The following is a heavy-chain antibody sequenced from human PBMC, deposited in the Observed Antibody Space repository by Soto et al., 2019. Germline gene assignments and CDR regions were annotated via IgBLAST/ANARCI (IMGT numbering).Heavy chain of an antibody. J-gene: IGHJ5*01. V-gene: IGHV3-30*03. Sequence: QVQLVESGGGVVQPGRSLRLTCAASGFIFSGSGMHWVRQAPGKGLEWVALVSNDGIRKYYGDSVKGRFTISRDNADNTRYLQMNSLRAEDTAVYYCARWVGGSMYDNSGRYDSWGQGTLVTVSS. CDR3: ARWVGGSMYDNSGRYDS. CDR2: VSNDGIRK. CDR1: GFIFSGSG. D-gene: IGHD3-22*01.